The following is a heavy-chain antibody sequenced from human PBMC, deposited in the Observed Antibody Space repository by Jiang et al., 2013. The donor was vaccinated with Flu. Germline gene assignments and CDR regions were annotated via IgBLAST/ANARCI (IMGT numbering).Heavy chain of an antibody. D-gene: IGHD1-26*01. CDR3: ARDYSGAPDY. Sequence: SLTCTVSGGSISSYYWSWIRQPPGKGLEWIGYIYYSGSTNYNPSLKSRVTISVDTSKNQFSLKLSSVTAADTAVYYCARDYSGAPDYWGQGTLVTVSS. J-gene: IGHJ4*02. CDR1: GGSISSYY. V-gene: IGHV4-59*01. CDR2: IYYSGST.